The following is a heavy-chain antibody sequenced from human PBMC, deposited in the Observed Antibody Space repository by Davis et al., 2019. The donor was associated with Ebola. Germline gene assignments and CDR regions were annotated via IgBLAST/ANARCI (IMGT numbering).Heavy chain of an antibody. CDR1: GFTVSSNY. Sequence: GESLKISCAASGFTVSSNYMNWVRQAPGKGLEWVSVIYSGGSTYYADSVKGRFTISRDNSKNTLYLQMGSLRAEDMAVYYCARGPGYSSGWYHFDYWGQGTLVTVSS. J-gene: IGHJ4*02. CDR2: IYSGGST. V-gene: IGHV3-53*05. D-gene: IGHD6-19*01. CDR3: ARGPGYSSGWYHFDY.